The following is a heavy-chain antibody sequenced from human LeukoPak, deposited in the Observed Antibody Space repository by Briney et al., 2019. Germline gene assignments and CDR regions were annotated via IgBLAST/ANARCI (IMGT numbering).Heavy chain of an antibody. CDR2: ISTSGSTI. D-gene: IGHD3-16*01. CDR1: GFTFSGFE. CDR3: GIYAGEPGDY. Sequence: GGSLRLSCAASGFTSGFTFSGFEMNWVRQAPGKGLEWLSYISTSGSTIYYADSVKGRFTISRDNAKNSLFLQMNSLRAEETAIYYCGIYAGEPGDYWGQGTLVTVFS. V-gene: IGHV3-48*03. J-gene: IGHJ4*02.